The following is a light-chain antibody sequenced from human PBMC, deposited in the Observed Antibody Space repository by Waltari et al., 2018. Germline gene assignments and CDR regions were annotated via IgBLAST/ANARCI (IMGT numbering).Light chain of an antibody. V-gene: IGKV3-15*01. CDR3: QQYNNWPTWT. J-gene: IGKJ1*01. Sequence: EVVMTQSPATLSVSPGERATLSCRASHSVKTNLAWYQQKPGQAPRLVIFDASTRATGIPARFSGSGSGTEFTITISSLQPEDSAVYYCQQYNNWPTWTFGQGAKVEIK. CDR2: DAS. CDR1: HSVKTN.